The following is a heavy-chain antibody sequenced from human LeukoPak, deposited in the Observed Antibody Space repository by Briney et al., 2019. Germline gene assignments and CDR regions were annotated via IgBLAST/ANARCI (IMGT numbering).Heavy chain of an antibody. CDR1: GFTFSSYA. V-gene: IGHV3-30-3*01. CDR3: ARDRYDILTGSYYGMDV. Sequence: GRSLRLSCAASGFTFSSYAMHWVRQAPGKGLEWVAVISYDGSNKYYADSVKGRFTISRDNSKNTLYLQMNSLRAEDTAVYYCARDRYDILTGSYYGMDVWGQGTTVAVSS. J-gene: IGHJ6*02. D-gene: IGHD3-9*01. CDR2: ISYDGSNK.